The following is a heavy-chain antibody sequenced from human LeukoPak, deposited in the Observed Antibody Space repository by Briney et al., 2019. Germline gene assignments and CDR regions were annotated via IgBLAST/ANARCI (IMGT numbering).Heavy chain of an antibody. CDR3: ARDQVSDYYDYVWGSYRFDY. CDR1: GYTFTSYY. Sequence: ASVKVSCKASGYTFTSYYIHWVRQAPGQGLEWMGIINPSGVSTSYAQKFQGRVTMTRDTSTSTVYMELSSLRSEDTAVYYCARDQVSDYYDYVWGSYRFDYWGQGTLVTVSS. CDR2: INPSGVST. D-gene: IGHD3-16*02. V-gene: IGHV1-46*01. J-gene: IGHJ4*02.